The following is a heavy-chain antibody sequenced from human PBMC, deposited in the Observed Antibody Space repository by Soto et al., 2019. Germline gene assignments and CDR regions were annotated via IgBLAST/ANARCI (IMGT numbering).Heavy chain of an antibody. CDR3: AAPSGYYDSSGYREFDY. D-gene: IGHD3-22*01. CDR2: IIPIFGTA. CDR1: GGTFSSYA. J-gene: IGHJ4*02. Sequence: SVKVSCKXSGGTFSSYAISWVRQAPGQGLEWMGGIIPIFGTANYAQKFQGRVTITADESTSTAYMELSSLRSEDTAVYYCAAPSGYYDSSGYREFDYWGQGALVTVSS. V-gene: IGHV1-69*13.